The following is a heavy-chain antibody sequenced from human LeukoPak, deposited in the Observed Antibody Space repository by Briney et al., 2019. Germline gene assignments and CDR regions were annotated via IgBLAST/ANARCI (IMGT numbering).Heavy chain of an antibody. CDR3: ARDRVGSGWPRPYYFEK. D-gene: IGHD6-19*01. J-gene: IGHJ4*02. CDR2: INPNTGAT. Sequence: GASVKVSCKASGYTFTGYYMHWVRQAPGQGLEWMGWINPNTGATISAQKFQGRVTMTRDTSINTAYMELSRLTSDDTAVYYCARDRVGSGWPRPYYFEKWGQGSLVPVSS. CDR1: GYTFTGYY. V-gene: IGHV1-2*02.